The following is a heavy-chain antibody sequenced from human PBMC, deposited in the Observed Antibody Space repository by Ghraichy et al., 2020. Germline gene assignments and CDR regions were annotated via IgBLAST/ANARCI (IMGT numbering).Heavy chain of an antibody. CDR2: IYPGGNT. CDR3: ARESLGTKYYFDY. Sequence: LSLTCAASGFSASSNYMSWVRQAAGKGLEWVSVIYPGGNTYYADSVKGRFTISRDASNSTLYLQMNSLRAEDTAVYYCARESLGTKYYFDYWGQGTLVTVSS. D-gene: IGHD7-27*01. V-gene: IGHV3-53*01. CDR1: GFSASSNY. J-gene: IGHJ4*02.